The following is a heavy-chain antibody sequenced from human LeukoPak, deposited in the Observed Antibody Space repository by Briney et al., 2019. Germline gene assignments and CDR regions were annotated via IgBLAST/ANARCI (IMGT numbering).Heavy chain of an antibody. CDR3: ARYTYYRRSPTLDY. D-gene: IGHD2-2*02. V-gene: IGHV4-39*01. CDR1: GGSISSSSYY. Sequence: PSETLSLTCTVPGGSISSSSYYWGWIRQPPGKGLEWIGSIYYSGSTYYNPSLKSRVTISVDTSKNQFSLKLSSVTAADTAVYYCARYTYYRRSPTLDYWGQRTLVTVSS. CDR2: IYYSGST. J-gene: IGHJ4*02.